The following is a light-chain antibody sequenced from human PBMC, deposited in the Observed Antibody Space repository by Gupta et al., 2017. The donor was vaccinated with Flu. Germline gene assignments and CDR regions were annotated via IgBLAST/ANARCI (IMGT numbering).Light chain of an antibody. V-gene: IGLV2-23*01. CDR3: CSYAGSITHVV. CDR2: EGS. Sequence: QSALPQPASVSGSPGQSITISCTGTSSDVGSYNLVSWYQQHPGKAPKLMIYEGSKRPSGVSNRFSGSKSGNTASLTISGLQAEDEADYYCCSYAGSITHVVFGGGTKLTVL. CDR1: SSDVGSYNL. J-gene: IGLJ2*01.